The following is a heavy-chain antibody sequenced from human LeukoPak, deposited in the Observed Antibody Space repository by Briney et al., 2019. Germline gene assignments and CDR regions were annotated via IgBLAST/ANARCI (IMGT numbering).Heavy chain of an antibody. CDR1: GFTFSSYA. V-gene: IGHV3-23*01. Sequence: GGSLRLSCAASGFTFSSYAMSWVRQAPGKGLGWVSAISGSGGSTYYADSVKGRFTISRDNSKNTLYLQMNSLRAEDTAVYYCAKDRGSRWYRGWFDPWGQGTLVNVSS. CDR3: AKDRGSRWYRGWFDP. D-gene: IGHD6-13*01. J-gene: IGHJ5*02. CDR2: ISGSGGST.